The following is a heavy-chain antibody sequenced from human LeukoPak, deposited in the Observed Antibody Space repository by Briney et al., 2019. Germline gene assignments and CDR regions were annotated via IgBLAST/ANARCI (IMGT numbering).Heavy chain of an antibody. D-gene: IGHD2-21*02. V-gene: IGHV1-3*01. Sequence: ASVKVSCKASGYTFTSYAMHWVRQAPGQRLEWMGWINAGNGNTKYSQKFQGRVTITRDTSASTAYMELSSLRSEDTAVYYCARAYCGGDCYSVAFDIRGQGTMVTVSS. CDR1: GYTFTSYA. CDR2: INAGNGNT. J-gene: IGHJ3*02. CDR3: ARAYCGGDCYSVAFDI.